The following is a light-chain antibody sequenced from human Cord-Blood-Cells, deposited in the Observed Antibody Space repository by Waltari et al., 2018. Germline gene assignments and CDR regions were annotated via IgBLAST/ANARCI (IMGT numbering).Light chain of an antibody. CDR1: RSDVGAYNS. J-gene: IGLJ2*01. Sequence: QSALTQPASVSGSPVQSITISCTGTRSDVGAYNSVSWYQQHPGKAPKLMIYDVSKRPSGVSNRFSGSKSGNTASLTISGLQAEDEADYYCSSYTSSSTVVFGGGTKLTVL. CDR3: SSYTSSSTVV. CDR2: DVS. V-gene: IGLV2-14*01.